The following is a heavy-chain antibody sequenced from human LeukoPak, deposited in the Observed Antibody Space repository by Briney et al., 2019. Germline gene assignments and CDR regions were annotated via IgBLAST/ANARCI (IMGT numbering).Heavy chain of an antibody. D-gene: IGHD3-16*02. V-gene: IGHV3-48*01. CDR1: GFTFSSYS. CDR3: ARDRHYDYVWGTYRQDTFDF. J-gene: IGHJ4*02. Sequence: GGSLRLSCAASGFTFSSYSMNWVRQAPGKGLEWVSYISSSSKTIYYADSVKGRFAISRDNAKNSLYLQMNSLRAEDTAVYYCARDRHYDYVWGTYRQDTFDFWGQGTLVTVSS. CDR2: ISSSSKTI.